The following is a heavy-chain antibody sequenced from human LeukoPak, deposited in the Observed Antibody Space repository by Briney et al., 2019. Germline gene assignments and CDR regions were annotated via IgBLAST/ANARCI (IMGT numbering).Heavy chain of an antibody. J-gene: IGHJ4*02. CDR2: IKSKTDGGTT. D-gene: IGHD3-16*02. CDR1: GFTFSNAW. CDR3: TTDYYDYVWGSYRPDY. Sequence: GGSLRLSCAASGFTFSNAWMSWVRQAPGKGLEWVGRIKSKTDGGTTDYAAPVKVRFTISRDDSKNTLYLQMNSLKTEDTAVYYCTTDYYDYVWGSYRPDYWGQGTLVTVSS. V-gene: IGHV3-15*01.